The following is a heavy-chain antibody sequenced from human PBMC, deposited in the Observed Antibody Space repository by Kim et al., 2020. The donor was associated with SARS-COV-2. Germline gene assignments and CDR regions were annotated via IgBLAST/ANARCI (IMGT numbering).Heavy chain of an antibody. J-gene: IGHJ4*02. V-gene: IGHV1-69*04. D-gene: IGHD6-13*01. CDR3: AREGTQHLLKTIAAVIPYYFDY. CDR1: GGTFSSYA. Sequence: SVKVSCKASGGTFSSYAISWVRQAPGQGLEWMGRIIPILGIANYAQKFQGRVTITADKSTSTAYMELSSLRSEDTAVYYCAREGTQHLLKTIAAVIPYYFDYWGQGTLVTVSS. CDR2: IIPILGIA.